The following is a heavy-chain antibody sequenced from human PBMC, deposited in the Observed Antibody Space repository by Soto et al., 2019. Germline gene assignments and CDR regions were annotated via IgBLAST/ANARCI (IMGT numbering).Heavy chain of an antibody. V-gene: IGHV1-18*01. CDR3: ARVRQVVVVAGPRNWFDS. D-gene: IGHD2-15*01. CDR1: GYTFINYG. CDR2: ISVYNGNI. J-gene: IGHJ5*01. Sequence: ASVKVSCKASGYTFINYGITWVRHAPGQGLEWMGWISVYNGNINYAQKLQGRVTMTTDKSTSTAYMELRSLRSDDTAVYYCARVRQVVVVAGPRNWFDSWGQGTLVTVSS.